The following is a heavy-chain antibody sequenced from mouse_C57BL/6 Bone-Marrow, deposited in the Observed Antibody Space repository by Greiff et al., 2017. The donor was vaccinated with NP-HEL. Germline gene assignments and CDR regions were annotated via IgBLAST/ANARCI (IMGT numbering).Heavy chain of an antibody. J-gene: IGHJ2*01. V-gene: IGHV1-81*01. CDR2: IYPRSGNT. Sequence: VQLQQSGAELARPGASVKLSCKASGYTFTSYGISWVKQRTGQGLEWIGEIYPRSGNTYYNEKFKGKATLTADKSSSTAYMELRSLTSEDSAFYFFAPYDGSSPLDYWGQGTTLTVSS. D-gene: IGHD1-1*01. CDR1: GYTFTSYG. CDR3: APYDGSSPLDY.